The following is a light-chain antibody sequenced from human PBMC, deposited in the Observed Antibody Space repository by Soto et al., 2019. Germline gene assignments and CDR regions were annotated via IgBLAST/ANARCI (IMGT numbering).Light chain of an antibody. J-gene: IGKJ5*01. Sequence: EIVTAQSPATLSVSPGEGVTLSCRASQSVSSNLAWYQQKTGQATXLLIYGASTRATGIPARFSGRGSGTEFTLTISSLQSEDFAVYYCQQYNVWPPLFGQGTRLRL. CDR1: QSVSSN. V-gene: IGKV3-15*01. CDR2: GAS. CDR3: QQYNVWPPL.